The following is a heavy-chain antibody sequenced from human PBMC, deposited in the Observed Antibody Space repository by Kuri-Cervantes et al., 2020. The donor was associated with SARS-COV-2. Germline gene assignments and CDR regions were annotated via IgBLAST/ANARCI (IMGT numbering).Heavy chain of an antibody. CDR2: ISSSGSTI. J-gene: IGHJ6*03. D-gene: IGHD2-2*01. V-gene: IGHV3-48*03. CDR1: GFTFSSYE. CDR3: ARDQYQLMIGYYYYYLDV. Sequence: LSLTCAASGFTFSSYEMNWVRQAPGKGLEWVSYISSSGSTIYYADSVKGRFTISRDNSQNTLYLQMDSLRSDDTAVYYCARDQYQLMIGYYYYYLDVWGKGTTVTVSS.